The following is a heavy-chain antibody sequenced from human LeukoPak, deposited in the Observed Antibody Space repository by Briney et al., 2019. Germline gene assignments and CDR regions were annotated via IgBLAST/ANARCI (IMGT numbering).Heavy chain of an antibody. CDR2: INPSSGGT. CDR1: GYTFTGYY. CDR3: ARDLDYYDSSGYYSLNY. J-gene: IGHJ4*02. V-gene: IGHV1-2*02. Sequence: ASVKVSCKASGYTFTGYYMHWVRQAPGQGLEWMGWINPSSGGTNYAQKFQGRVTMTRDTSISTAYMELSRLRSDDTAVYYCARDLDYYDSSGYYSLNYWGQGTLVTVSS. D-gene: IGHD3-22*01.